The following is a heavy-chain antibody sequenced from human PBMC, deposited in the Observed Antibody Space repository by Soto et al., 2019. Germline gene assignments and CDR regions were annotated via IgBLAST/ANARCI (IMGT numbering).Heavy chain of an antibody. CDR1: GFTVSSNY. Sequence: GGSLRLSCEASGFTVSSNYMSWVRQAPGKGLELVSVIYSGGTTFYADSVKGRFTISRDNSKNTLYLQMNSLRAEDTAVCYCARYNWPFDYWGQGTLVTSPQ. CDR3: ARYNWPFDY. CDR2: IYSGGTT. V-gene: IGHV3-66*01. D-gene: IGHD1-1*01. J-gene: IGHJ4*02.